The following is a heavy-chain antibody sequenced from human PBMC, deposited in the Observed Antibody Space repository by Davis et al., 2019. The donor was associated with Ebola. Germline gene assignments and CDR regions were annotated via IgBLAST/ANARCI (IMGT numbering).Heavy chain of an antibody. CDR3: ARKTTVTTLTYYFDY. CDR2: ISTYNGDT. V-gene: IGHV1-18*04. CDR1: GYTFTTYG. Sequence: ASVKVSCKASGYTFTTYGITWVRQAPGQGLEWMGWISTYNGDTNYAQKLLGRVTMTTDTSTSTAYVELRSLRSDDTAVYYCARKTTVTTLTYYFDYWGQGTLVTVSS. J-gene: IGHJ4*02. D-gene: IGHD4-11*01.